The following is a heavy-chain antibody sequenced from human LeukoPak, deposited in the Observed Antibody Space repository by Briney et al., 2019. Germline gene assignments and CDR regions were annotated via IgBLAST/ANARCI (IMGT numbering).Heavy chain of an antibody. CDR1: GGSISSGSFF. Sequence: SETLSLTCTVSGGSISSGSFFWNWIRQPAGKGLEWIGRIYTSGSTDYNPSLKSRVTISLDTSKNQFSLKLSSVTAADTAVYYCARGGYYDSSGSRDAFDIWGQGTMVTVSS. J-gene: IGHJ3*02. D-gene: IGHD3-22*01. CDR2: IYTSGST. CDR3: ARGGYYDSSGSRDAFDI. V-gene: IGHV4-61*02.